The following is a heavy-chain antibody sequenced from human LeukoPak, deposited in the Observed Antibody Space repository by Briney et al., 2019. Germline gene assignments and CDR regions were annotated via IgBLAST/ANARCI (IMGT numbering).Heavy chain of an antibody. Sequence: GGSLRLSCGASGFTLRSYWIHWVRQAPGKGLVWLSRIDTGGTGTGYADSVKGRFTISRDNAKNTLYLQMDSLRTEDTAVYYCARTGRSIVGTSWYFDLWGRGTLVTVSS. CDR2: IDTGGTGT. D-gene: IGHD1-26*01. CDR3: ARTGRSIVGTSWYFDL. CDR1: GFTLRSYW. V-gene: IGHV3-74*01. J-gene: IGHJ2*01.